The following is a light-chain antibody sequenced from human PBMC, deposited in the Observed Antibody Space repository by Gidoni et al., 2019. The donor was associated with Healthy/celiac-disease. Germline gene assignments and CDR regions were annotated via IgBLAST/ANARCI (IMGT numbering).Light chain of an antibody. V-gene: IGKV1-5*01. Sequence: DIQMTQSPSTLSASVGDRLTITCRASQSISSWLAWYQQQPGKAPKLLIYDAASLESGVPSRFSGSGSETEFTLTIGSLQPDDFATDYCQQYNSYSGTFXXXTKVEIK. CDR1: QSISSW. J-gene: IGKJ1*01. CDR2: DAA. CDR3: QQYNSYSGT.